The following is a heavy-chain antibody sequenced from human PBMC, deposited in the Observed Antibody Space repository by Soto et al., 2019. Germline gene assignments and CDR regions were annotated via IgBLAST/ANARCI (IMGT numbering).Heavy chain of an antibody. D-gene: IGHD6-19*01. CDR2: IYYSGSA. J-gene: IGHJ4*02. Sequence: QLQLQESGPGLVKPSETLSLTCTVSGGSISDHDYFWGWIRQPPGKGQKWIGSIYYSGSAYDSSLKSRVSISVDTSKNQFSLILRSVTAADTAVYYCARHSGRFGIAGAGIDFWGQGTLVTVSS. CDR1: GGSISDHDYF. CDR3: ARHSGRFGIAGAGIDF. V-gene: IGHV4-39*01.